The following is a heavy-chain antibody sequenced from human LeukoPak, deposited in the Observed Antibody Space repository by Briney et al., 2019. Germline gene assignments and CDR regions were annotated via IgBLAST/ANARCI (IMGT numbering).Heavy chain of an antibody. D-gene: IGHD6-13*01. CDR1: GYTFTSYY. V-gene: IGHV1-46*01. Sequence: ASVKVSCKASGYTFTSYYMHWVRQAPGQGLEWMGIINPSGGSTSYAQKFQGRVTMTRDMSTSTVYMGLSSLRSEDTAVYYCARVEEYSSSWYWFDPWGQGTLVTVSS. CDR3: ARVEEYSSSWYWFDP. CDR2: INPSGGST. J-gene: IGHJ5*02.